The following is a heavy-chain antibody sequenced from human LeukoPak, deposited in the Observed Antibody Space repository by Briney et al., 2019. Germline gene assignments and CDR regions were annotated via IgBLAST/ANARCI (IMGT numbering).Heavy chain of an antibody. CDR1: GGSISRYY. CDR2: IYYSGGT. V-gene: IGHV4-59*01. J-gene: IGHJ6*02. D-gene: IGHD6-6*01. Sequence: SETLSLTCTVSGGSISRYYWTWIRQPPGKGLESIGYIYYSGGTSYSPSLKSRATISVDTSKNQFSLKLRSVTAADAAVYYCARDLGFSSSSDYYYYGLGVWGQGTTVTVSS. CDR3: ARDLGFSSSSDYYYYGLGV.